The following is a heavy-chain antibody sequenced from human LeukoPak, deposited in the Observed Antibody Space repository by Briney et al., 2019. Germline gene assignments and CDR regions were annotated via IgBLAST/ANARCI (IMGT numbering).Heavy chain of an antibody. CDR2: IYPGDSDT. CDR1: GYSFTGYW. D-gene: IGHD2-2*02. V-gene: IGHV5-51*01. Sequence: GESLKISCKGSGYSFTGYWIGWVRQLPGKGLEWMGIIYPGDSDTRYSPSFQGQVTISADKSISTAYLQWSSLKASDTAMYYCARSVEYCSSTSCYNYYYYYYMDVWGKGTTVTVSS. CDR3: ARSVEYCSSTSCYNYYYYYYMDV. J-gene: IGHJ6*03.